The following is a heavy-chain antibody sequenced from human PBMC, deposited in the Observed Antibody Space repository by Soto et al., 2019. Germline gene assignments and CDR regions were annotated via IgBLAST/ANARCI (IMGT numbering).Heavy chain of an antibody. V-gene: IGHV6-1*01. CDR1: GYSVSSTSAA. Sequence: PSQTLSLTCAISGYSVSSTSAAWSLIRQSPSRGLEWLGRTYCRSKWYSDYAVSVKSRITINPDTSKNQFSLQLNSVTPEDTAVYYCARGSYYSGWVWGQGTLVTVS. CDR2: TYCRSKWYS. J-gene: IGHJ4*02. CDR3: ARGSYYSGWV. D-gene: IGHD6-19*01.